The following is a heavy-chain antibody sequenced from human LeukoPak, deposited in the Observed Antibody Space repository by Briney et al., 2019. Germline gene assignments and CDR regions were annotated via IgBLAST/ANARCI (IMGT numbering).Heavy chain of an antibody. V-gene: IGHV1-69*13. CDR1: GGTFSSYA. CDR3: ARDRYYYDSSGYYRGFDP. CDR2: IIPIFGTA. Sequence: SVKVSCKASGGTFSSYAISWVRQAPGQGLEWMGGIIPIFGTANYAQKFQGRVTITADGSTSTAYMELSSLRSEDTAVYYCARDRYYYDSSGYYRGFDPWGQGTLVTVSS. J-gene: IGHJ5*02. D-gene: IGHD3-22*01.